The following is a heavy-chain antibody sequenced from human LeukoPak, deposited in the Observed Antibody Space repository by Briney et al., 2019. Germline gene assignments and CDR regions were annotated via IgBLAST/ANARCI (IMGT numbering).Heavy chain of an antibody. Sequence: PPETLSLTCTVSGYSISSGYYWGWIRQPPGKGLEWIGSIYHSGSTYYNPSLKSRVTISVDTSKNQFSLKLSSVTAADTAVYYCARDLLYCSGGSCYSNWFDPWGQGTLVTVSS. D-gene: IGHD2-15*01. CDR1: GYSISSGYY. V-gene: IGHV4-38-2*02. J-gene: IGHJ5*02. CDR3: ARDLLYCSGGSCYSNWFDP. CDR2: IYHSGST.